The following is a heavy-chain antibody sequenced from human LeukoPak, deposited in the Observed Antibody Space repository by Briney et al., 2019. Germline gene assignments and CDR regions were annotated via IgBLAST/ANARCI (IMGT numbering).Heavy chain of an antibody. CDR2: ISWNSGSI. CDR1: GFTFDDYA. CDR3: AKAPGAVAVEYFQH. D-gene: IGHD6-19*01. J-gene: IGHJ1*01. V-gene: IGHV3-9*01. Sequence: GGSLRLSCAASGFTFDDYAMHWVRQAPGKGLEWVSGISWNSGSIGYADSVKGRFTISRDNAKNSLYLQMNSLRAEDTALYYCAKAPGAVAVEYFQHWGQGTLVTVSS.